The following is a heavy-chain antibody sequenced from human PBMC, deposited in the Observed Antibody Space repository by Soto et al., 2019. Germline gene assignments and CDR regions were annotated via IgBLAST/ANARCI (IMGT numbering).Heavy chain of an antibody. V-gene: IGHV4-59*02. CDR2: IYYSGST. D-gene: IGHD2-15*01. CDR1: ACSVGSYY. CDR3: ARGYCSGGSCPIPMYYYGMDV. J-gene: IGHJ6*02. Sequence: SQRLSLARTVAACSVGSYYAMWVRQPAGGVREWVGYIYYSGSTNYNPSLKSRVTISVDTSKNQFSLKLSSVTAEDTAVYYCARGYCSGGSCPIPMYYYGMDVWGQGTTVTVPS.